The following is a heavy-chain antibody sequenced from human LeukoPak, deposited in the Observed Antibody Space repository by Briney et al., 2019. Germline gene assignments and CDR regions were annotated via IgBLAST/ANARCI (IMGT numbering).Heavy chain of an antibody. J-gene: IGHJ4*02. D-gene: IGHD3-22*01. CDR1: GFTFSSYE. V-gene: IGHV3-48*03. CDR2: MSSSGSTI. CDR3: ARARTDSSGYYRWGNYFDY. Sequence: QSGGSLRLSCAASGFTFSSYEMNWVRQAPGKGLEWVSYMSSSGSTIYYADSVKGRFTISRDNAKNSLYLQMNSLRAEDTAVYYCARARTDSSGYYRWGNYFDYWGQGTLVTVSS.